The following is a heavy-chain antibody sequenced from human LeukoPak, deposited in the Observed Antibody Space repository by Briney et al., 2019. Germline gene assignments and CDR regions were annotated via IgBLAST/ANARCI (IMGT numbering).Heavy chain of an antibody. CDR1: GYTFTHYA. V-gene: IGHV1-3*01. CDR2: TNVGNDYT. D-gene: IGHD4-11*01. Sequence: ASVNVSCKASGYTFTHYAVHWVRQAPGQRLEWMGWTNVGNDYTESSQKFQDRLTITSDTTATTVYMELSSLRSEDTAVYYCARDDFSTYPGLNYFDYWGQGSLVTVSS. J-gene: IGHJ4*02. CDR3: ARDDFSTYPGLNYFDY.